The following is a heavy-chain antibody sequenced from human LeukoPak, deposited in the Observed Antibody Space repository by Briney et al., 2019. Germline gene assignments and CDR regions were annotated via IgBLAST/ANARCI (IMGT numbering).Heavy chain of an antibody. CDR2: IYHSGST. J-gene: IGHJ4*02. CDR3: ARNPSPHYGSYFDY. D-gene: IGHD3-10*01. CDR1: GYSISSGYY. V-gene: IGHV4-38-2*01. Sequence: PSETLSLTCAVSGYSISSGYYWGWIRQPPGKGLEWIGSIYHSGSTYSNPPLKSRVTISVDTSKNQFSLKLSSVTAADTAVYYCARNPSPHYGSYFDYWGQGTLVTVSS.